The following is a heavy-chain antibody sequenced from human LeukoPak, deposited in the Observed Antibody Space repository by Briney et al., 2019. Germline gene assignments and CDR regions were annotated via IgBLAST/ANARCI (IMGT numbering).Heavy chain of an antibody. D-gene: IGHD3-10*01. CDR2: ISPNNGNT. Sequence: ASVKVSCKASGGTFSSYEISWVRQAPGQGLEWMGWISPNNGNTNYAPKLQGRVTMTTDTSTTTAYMELRSLRSDDTAVYFCVRDYFGSGTYYVFEIWGQGTMVIVSS. J-gene: IGHJ3*02. V-gene: IGHV1-18*01. CDR1: GGTFSSYE. CDR3: VRDYFGSGTYYVFEI.